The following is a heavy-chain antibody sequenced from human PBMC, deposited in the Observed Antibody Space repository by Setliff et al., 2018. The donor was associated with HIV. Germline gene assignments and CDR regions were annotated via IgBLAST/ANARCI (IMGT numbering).Heavy chain of an antibody. CDR2: IYWDDDK. Sequence: SGPTLVNPTQTLTLTCTFSGFSLSTSGVGVGWIRQPPGKALEWLALIYWDDDKRYSPSLKSRLTITKDTSKNQEVLTMTNMDPVDTATYYCARRSYGEVFDYWGQGTLVTVSS. D-gene: IGHD5-18*01. V-gene: IGHV2-5*02. J-gene: IGHJ4*02. CDR1: GFSLSTSGVG. CDR3: ARRSYGEVFDY.